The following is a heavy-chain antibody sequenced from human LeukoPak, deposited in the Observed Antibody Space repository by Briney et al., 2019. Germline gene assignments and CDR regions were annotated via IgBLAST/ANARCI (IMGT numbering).Heavy chain of an antibody. Sequence: PGGSLRLSCAASGFTFNKYWMHWVRQAAGKGLVWVSHINGDGSSTIYADSVKGRFTISRDNAKSTLYLQMNSLRAEDTAVYYCARDGYYDSSGYYYDYWGPGTLVTVSS. D-gene: IGHD3-22*01. V-gene: IGHV3-74*01. CDR3: ARDGYYDSSGYYYDY. CDR1: GFTFNKYW. CDR2: INGDGSST. J-gene: IGHJ4*02.